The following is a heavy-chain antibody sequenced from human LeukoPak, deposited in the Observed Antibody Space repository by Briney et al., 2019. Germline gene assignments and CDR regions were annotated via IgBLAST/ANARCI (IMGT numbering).Heavy chain of an antibody. D-gene: IGHD5-12*01. CDR1: GFNFIDYS. CDR3: ARDHRYAFDN. CDR2: IGISSGDT. V-gene: IGHV3-21*05. Sequence: GGSLRLSCAASGFNFIDYSMNWVRQAPGKGLEWISYIGISSGDTKYADSVKGRFTISRDKARNSLYLQMNSLRVEDTAMYYCARDHRYAFDNWGHGTLVTVSS. J-gene: IGHJ4*01.